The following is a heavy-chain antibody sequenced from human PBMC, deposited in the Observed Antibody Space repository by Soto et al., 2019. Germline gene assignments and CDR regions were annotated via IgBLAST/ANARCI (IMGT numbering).Heavy chain of an antibody. D-gene: IGHD4-17*01. J-gene: IGHJ4*02. Sequence: GGSLRLSCAASGFTVSSNYMSWVRQAPGKGLEWVSVIYSGGSTYYADSVKGRFTISRDNSKNTLYLQMNSLRAEDTAVYYCARARYGDSVDYWGQGTLVTVSS. V-gene: IGHV3-66*01. CDR2: IYSGGST. CDR1: GFTVSSNY. CDR3: ARARYGDSVDY.